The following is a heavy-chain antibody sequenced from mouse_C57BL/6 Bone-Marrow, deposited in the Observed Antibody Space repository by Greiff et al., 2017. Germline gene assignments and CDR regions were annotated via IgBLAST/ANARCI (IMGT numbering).Heavy chain of an antibody. CDR2: IHPNSGST. Sequence: VQLQQSGAELVKPGASVKLSCKASGYTFTSYWMHWVKQRPGQGLEWIGMIHPNSGSTNYNEKFKSKATLTVDKSSSTAYMQLSSLTSEDSAVYYCARDDGYYLYAMDYWGQGTSVTVSS. V-gene: IGHV1-64*01. D-gene: IGHD2-3*01. CDR3: ARDDGYYLYAMDY. CDR1: GYTFTSYW. J-gene: IGHJ4*01.